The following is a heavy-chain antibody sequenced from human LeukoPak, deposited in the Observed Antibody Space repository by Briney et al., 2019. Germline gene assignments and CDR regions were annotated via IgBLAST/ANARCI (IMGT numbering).Heavy chain of an antibody. CDR3: AKEHYYGSGSYYNGYFDY. J-gene: IGHJ4*02. CDR2: ISYDGSNK. V-gene: IGHV3-30*18. CDR1: GFTFSSYG. D-gene: IGHD3-10*01. Sequence: GGSLRLSCAASGFTFSSYGMHWVRQAPGKGLEWVAVISYDGSNKYYADSVKGRFTISRDNSKNTLYLQMNSLRAEDTAVYYCAKEHYYGSGSYYNGYFDYWGQGTLVTVSS.